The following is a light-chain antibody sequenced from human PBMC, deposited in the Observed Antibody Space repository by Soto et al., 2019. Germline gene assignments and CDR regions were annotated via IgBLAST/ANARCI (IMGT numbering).Light chain of an antibody. V-gene: IGLV2-8*01. J-gene: IGLJ2*01. Sequence: SVLTQPPSASGSPGQSVTIACTGTSSDVGGYKYVSWYQQHPGKAPKLMIYEVNKRPSGVPDRFSGSKSGHTASLTVPGLQADDEADYFCSSYAGRNIVLFGGGTKLTVL. CDR3: SSYAGRNIVL. CDR1: SSDVGGYKY. CDR2: EVN.